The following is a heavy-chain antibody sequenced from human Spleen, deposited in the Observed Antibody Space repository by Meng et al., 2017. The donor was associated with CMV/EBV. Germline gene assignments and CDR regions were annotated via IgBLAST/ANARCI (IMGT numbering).Heavy chain of an antibody. CDR3: ARVSEYCTTTNCYKVFEY. D-gene: IGHD2-2*02. CDR1: GYTFTSYD. J-gene: IGHJ4*02. V-gene: IGHV1-8*01. CDR2: MNPNSGNT. Sequence: ASVKVSCKASGYTFTSYDINWVRQATGQGLEWMGWMNPNSGNTGYAQKFQGRVTMTRNTSISTAYMELSSLRSEDTAVYYCARVSEYCTTTNCYKVFEYWGQGTLVTVSS.